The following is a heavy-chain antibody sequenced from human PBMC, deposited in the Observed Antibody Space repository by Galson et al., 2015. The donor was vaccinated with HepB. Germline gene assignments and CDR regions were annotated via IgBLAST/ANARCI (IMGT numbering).Heavy chain of an antibody. CDR1: GGSVSSGSHY. CDR3: ARDVANSGGWYGRGAFDS. Sequence: SETLSLTCTVSGGSVSSGSHYWSWIRRPPGKGLEWIGFIYYTGGTNYNPSLKSRVSMSVDTSKNQFSLKLRSVTAADTAVYYCARDVANSGGWYGRGAFDSWGQGTLVTVSS. CDR2: IYYTGGT. J-gene: IGHJ4*02. D-gene: IGHD6-19*01. V-gene: IGHV4-61*01.